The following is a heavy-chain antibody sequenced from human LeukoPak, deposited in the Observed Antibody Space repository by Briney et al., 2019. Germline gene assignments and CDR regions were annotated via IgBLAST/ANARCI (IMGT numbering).Heavy chain of an antibody. J-gene: IGHJ3*02. CDR2: IYYSGST. D-gene: IGHD2-15*01. CDR1: GGSISSYY. Sequence: SETLSLTCTVSGGSISSYYWSWIRQPPGRGLEWIGYIYYSGSTNYNPSLKSRVTISVDTSKNQFSLKLSSMTAADTAVYYCARVLVVLTSYAFDIWGQGTMVTVSS. CDR3: ARVLVVLTSYAFDI. V-gene: IGHV4-59*01.